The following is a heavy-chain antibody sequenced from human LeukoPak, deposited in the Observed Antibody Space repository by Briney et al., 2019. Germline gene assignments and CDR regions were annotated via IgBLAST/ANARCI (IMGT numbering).Heavy chain of an antibody. V-gene: IGHV4-4*07. D-gene: IGHD6-19*01. CDR1: GGSISSYY. CDR3: ARGGYSSGWWDY. Sequence: SETLSLTCTVSGGSISSYYWSWIRRPAGKGLEWIGRVYTSGSTNYNPSLKSRVTMSVDTSKNQISLKLSSVTAADTAVYYCARGGYSSGWWDYWGQGTLVTVSS. J-gene: IGHJ4*02. CDR2: VYTSGST.